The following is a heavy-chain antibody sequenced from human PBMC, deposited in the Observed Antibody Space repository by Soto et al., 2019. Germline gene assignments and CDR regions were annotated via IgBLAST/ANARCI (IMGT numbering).Heavy chain of an antibody. V-gene: IGHV1-69*02. CDR1: GGTFSSYT. D-gene: IGHD4-17*01. J-gene: IGHJ2*01. Sequence: QVQLVQSGAEVRKPGSSVKVSCKASGGTFSSYTISWVRQAPGQGLEWMGRIIPIVGIANYAQKFQGRVTITADKSTITAYMELSSLRSEDTAVYYCATRIDYGDYEEAPRYWYFDLWGRGTLVTVSS. CDR2: IIPIVGIA. CDR3: ATRIDYGDYEEAPRYWYFDL.